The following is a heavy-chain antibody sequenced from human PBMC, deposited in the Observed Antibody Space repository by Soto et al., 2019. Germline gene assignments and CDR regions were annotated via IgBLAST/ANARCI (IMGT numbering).Heavy chain of an antibody. CDR3: AKVRSSGWSYAFDV. V-gene: IGHV3-30*18. D-gene: IGHD6-19*01. Sequence: GGSLRLSCAASGFTFSTYGMHWVRQAPGKGLEWVAAISHDRTREYYADSVKGRFTISRDNSNNTLYLQMNSLRVEDTGVFYCAKVRSSGWSYAFDVWGQGTMVTVSS. J-gene: IGHJ3*01. CDR2: ISHDRTRE. CDR1: GFTFSTYG.